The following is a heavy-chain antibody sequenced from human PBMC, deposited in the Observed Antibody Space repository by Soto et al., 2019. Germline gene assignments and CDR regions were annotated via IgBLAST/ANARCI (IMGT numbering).Heavy chain of an antibody. V-gene: IGHV3-30-3*01. Sequence: QVQLVESGGGVVQPGRSLRLSCAASGFTFSSYAMHWVRQAPGKGLEWVAVISYDGSNKYYADSVKGRFTISRDNSKNTLYLERNSLRAGDTAVYYCAREAEQWRVLGWFDPWGQGTLVTVSS. D-gene: IGHD6-19*01. CDR2: ISYDGSNK. CDR3: AREAEQWRVLGWFDP. J-gene: IGHJ5*02. CDR1: GFTFSSYA.